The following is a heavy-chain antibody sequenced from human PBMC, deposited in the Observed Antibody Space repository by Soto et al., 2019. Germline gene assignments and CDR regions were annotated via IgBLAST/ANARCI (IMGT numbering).Heavy chain of an antibody. D-gene: IGHD3-3*01. J-gene: IGHJ6*02. CDR2: IIPIFGTA. CDR1: GGTFSSYA. V-gene: IGHV1-69*06. CDR3: ASSERITIFGVVIDPYGMDV. Sequence: SVKVSCKASGGTFSSYAISWVRQAPGQGLEWMGGIIPIFGTANYAQKFQGRVTITADKSTSTAYMELSSLRSEDTAVYYCASSERITIFGVVIDPYGMDVWGQGTTVTVSS.